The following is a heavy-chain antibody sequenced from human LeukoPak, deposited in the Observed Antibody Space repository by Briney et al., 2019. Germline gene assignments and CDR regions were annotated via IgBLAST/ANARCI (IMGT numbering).Heavy chain of an antibody. CDR1: GFTFSNAW. J-gene: IGHJ4*02. V-gene: IGHV5-51*01. CDR2: IYPGDSDT. CDR3: ARLFEEKEGYYFDY. Sequence: PGGSLRLSCAASGFTFSNAWIGWVRQMPGKGLEWMGIIYPGDSDTRYSPSFQGQVTISADKSISTAYLQWSSLKASDTAMYYCARLFEEKEGYYFDYWGQGTLVTVSS.